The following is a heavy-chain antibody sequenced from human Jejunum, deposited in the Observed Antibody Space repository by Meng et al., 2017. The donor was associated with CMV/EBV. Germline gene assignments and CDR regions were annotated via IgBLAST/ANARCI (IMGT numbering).Heavy chain of an antibody. CDR2: IHPINGST. V-gene: IGHV1-46*01. CDR1: GYAFTTYY. Sequence: VSCKASGYAFTTYYVHWVRQAPGQGLEWMGLIHPINGSTTYAQNFQGRVTVTRDTSTTTVHMELRNLRSEDTAVYYCARGSPEANWGQGTLVTVSS. CDR3: ARGSPEAN. J-gene: IGHJ4*02.